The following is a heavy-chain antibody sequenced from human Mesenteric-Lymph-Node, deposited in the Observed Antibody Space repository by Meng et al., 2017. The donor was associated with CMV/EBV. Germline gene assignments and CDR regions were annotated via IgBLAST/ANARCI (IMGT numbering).Heavy chain of an antibody. CDR1: GFTFSSYW. CDR3: ARGQRSYSSSWYGY. V-gene: IGHV3-74*01. CDR2: INSDGSST. D-gene: IGHD6-13*01. J-gene: IGHJ4*02. Sequence: ESLKISCAASGFTFSSYWMHWVRQAPGKGLVWVSRINSDGSSTSYADSVKGRFTISRDNAKNTLYLQMNSLRAEDTAVYYCARGQRSYSSSWYGYWGQGTLVTAS.